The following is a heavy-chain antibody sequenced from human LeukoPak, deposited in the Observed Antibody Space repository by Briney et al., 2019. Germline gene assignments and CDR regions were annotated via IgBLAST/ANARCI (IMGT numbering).Heavy chain of an antibody. CDR3: ASMGYCSGGSCYRIDYYGMDV. D-gene: IGHD2-15*01. Sequence: GASVKVSCKASGGTFSSYAISWVRQAPGQGLEWMGRIIPIFGIANYAQKFQGRVTITADKSTSTAYMELSSLRSEDTAVYYCASMGYCSGGSCYRIDYYGMDVWGQGTTVTVSS. V-gene: IGHV1-69*04. CDR1: GGTFSSYA. CDR2: IIPIFGIA. J-gene: IGHJ6*02.